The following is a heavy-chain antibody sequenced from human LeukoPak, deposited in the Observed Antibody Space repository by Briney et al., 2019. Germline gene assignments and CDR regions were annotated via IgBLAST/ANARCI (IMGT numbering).Heavy chain of an antibody. CDR2: IIPILGTT. D-gene: IGHD1-26*01. J-gene: IGHJ4*02. CDR1: GGTFSTYA. CDR3: ARGRELLYYFDY. Sequence: GASVKVSCKASGGTFSTYAINWVRQAPGQGLEWMGGIIPILGTTNYAQKFQGGVTITADESTSTAYMELSGLRSEDTAVYYCARGRELLYYFDYWGQGTLVTVSS. V-gene: IGHV1-69*13.